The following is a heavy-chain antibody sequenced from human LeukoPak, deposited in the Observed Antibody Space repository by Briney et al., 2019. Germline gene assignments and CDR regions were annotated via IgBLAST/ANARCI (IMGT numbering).Heavy chain of an antibody. CDR1: GFTFSTYW. CDR3: ARMYCGGGKCYLSYFDY. V-gene: IGHV3-7*04. J-gene: IGHJ4*02. CDR2: INQDGGEK. Sequence: GESLRLSCAGSGFTFSTYWMSWVRQAPGKGLEWVANINQDGGEKHYVDSVKGRFTISRDNAKGSLDLQLNSLRGEDTAVYYCARMYCGGGKCYLSYFDYWGQGTVVTVSS. D-gene: IGHD2-21*01.